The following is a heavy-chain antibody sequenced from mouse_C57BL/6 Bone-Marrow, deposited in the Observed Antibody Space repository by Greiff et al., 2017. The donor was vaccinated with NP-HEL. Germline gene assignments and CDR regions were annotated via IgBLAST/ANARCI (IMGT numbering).Heavy chain of an antibody. Sequence: VQLQESGPGLVKPSQSLSLTCSVTGYSITSGYYWNWLRQFPGNKLEWMGYISYDGSNNYNPSLKNRISITRDTSKNQFFLKLNSVTTEDTATYYCARSGSPFYYFDYWGQGTTLTVSS. CDR3: ARSGSPFYYFDY. CDR1: GYSITSGYY. D-gene: IGHD1-1*01. V-gene: IGHV3-6*01. J-gene: IGHJ2*01. CDR2: ISYDGSN.